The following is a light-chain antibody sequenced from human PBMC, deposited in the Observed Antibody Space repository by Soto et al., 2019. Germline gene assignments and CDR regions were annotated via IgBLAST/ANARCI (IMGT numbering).Light chain of an antibody. CDR2: GTS. CDR3: QQRSNWPPVT. J-gene: IGKJ4*01. V-gene: IGKV3D-20*02. Sequence: ELVLTQSPGTLSLSPGERATLSCRASRSIASSYLAWYQQRPGQAPRLLVSGTSTRATGIPDRFSGSGSGTDFTLTISSLEPEDFAVYYCQQRSNWPPVTFGGGTKVEIK. CDR1: RSIASSY.